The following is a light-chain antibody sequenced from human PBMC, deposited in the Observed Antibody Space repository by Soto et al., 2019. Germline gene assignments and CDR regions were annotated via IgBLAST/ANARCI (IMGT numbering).Light chain of an antibody. V-gene: IGKV1-33*01. CDR2: DAS. Sequence: DIQMTQSPSSLSASVGDRVTITCQASQDISNYLNWYQQKPGKAPKLLIYDASNLETGVPSRFSGSGSGTDFTFTISSLQPEDIATYYCQQLNIYPLTCGPGTKVDIK. CDR3: QQLNIYPLT. J-gene: IGKJ3*01. CDR1: QDISNY.